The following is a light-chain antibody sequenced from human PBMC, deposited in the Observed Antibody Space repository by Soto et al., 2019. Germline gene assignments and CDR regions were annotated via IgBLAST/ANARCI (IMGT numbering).Light chain of an antibody. CDR3: QHSNHLPL. CDR1: QDIGTY. CDR2: DAS. J-gene: IGKJ3*01. V-gene: IGKV1-33*01. Sequence: DIQMTQSPPSLSASVGDRVTITCQASQDIGTYLNWYQHKPGEAPNLVIYDASNLEAGVPARFSGGGAGTDFTFTSSSRRPEGIARYYCQHSNHLPLFGPGTKVDF.